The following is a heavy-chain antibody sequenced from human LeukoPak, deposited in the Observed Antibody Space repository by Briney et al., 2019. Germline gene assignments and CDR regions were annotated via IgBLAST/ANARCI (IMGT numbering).Heavy chain of an antibody. J-gene: IGHJ4*02. CDR3: ARDKGAMVRGATLGY. Sequence: ASVKVSCKASGYTFTSYGISWVRQAPGQGLEWMGWISAYNGNTNYAQKLQGRVTMTTDTSTSTAYMELRSLRSDDTAVYYCARDKGAMVRGATLGYWGQGTLVTVSS. D-gene: IGHD3-10*01. CDR2: ISAYNGNT. CDR1: GYTFTSYG. V-gene: IGHV1-18*01.